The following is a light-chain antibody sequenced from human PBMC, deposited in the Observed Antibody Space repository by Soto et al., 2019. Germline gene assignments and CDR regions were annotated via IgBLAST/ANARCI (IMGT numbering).Light chain of an antibody. CDR3: SSYTSSSTRV. V-gene: IGLV2-14*01. Sequence: QSVLTQPASVSGSPGQSITISCTGTSSDVGGYNYVSWYQQHPGKAPKLMTYEVSKRPSGFSNRFSGSKSGNTASLTISGLQAEDESDYYCSSYTSSSTRVFGGGTKLTVL. CDR2: EVS. CDR1: SSDVGGYNY. J-gene: IGLJ2*01.